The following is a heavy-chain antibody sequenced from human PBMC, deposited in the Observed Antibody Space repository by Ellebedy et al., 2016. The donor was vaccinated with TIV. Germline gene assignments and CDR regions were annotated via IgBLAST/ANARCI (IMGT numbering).Heavy chain of an antibody. Sequence: SETLSLTXTVSGGSISSYYWSWIRQPPGKGLEWIGRIYYSGSTNYNPSLKSRVTMSVDTSKNQFSLNLRSVTAADTAVYYCATDSSGWDGWFDPWGQGTLVTVTS. CDR3: ATDSSGWDGWFDP. V-gene: IGHV4-4*07. CDR2: IYYSGST. J-gene: IGHJ5*02. D-gene: IGHD6-19*01. CDR1: GGSISSYY.